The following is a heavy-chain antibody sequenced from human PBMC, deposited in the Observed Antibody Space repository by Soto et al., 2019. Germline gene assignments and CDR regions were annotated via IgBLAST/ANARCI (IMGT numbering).Heavy chain of an antibody. V-gene: IGHV1-8*01. Sequence: QVQLVQSGAEVKKPGASVKVSCKTSGYTFINYDINWVRQAPGQGREWMGWMNPNSGNTGYAQQFQGRASMTRNTATSTAYMEHSGLRSEDAAVYFFAKWGQNPAYGPNFDYWGQGTLVTVSS. D-gene: IGHD2-21*01. CDR3: AKWGQNPAYGPNFDY. CDR2: MNPNSGNT. J-gene: IGHJ4*02. CDR1: GYTFINYD.